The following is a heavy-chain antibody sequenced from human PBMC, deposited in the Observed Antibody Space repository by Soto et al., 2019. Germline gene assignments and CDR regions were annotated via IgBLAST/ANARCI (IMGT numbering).Heavy chain of an antibody. V-gene: IGHV4-31*03. D-gene: IGHD6-13*01. CDR1: GGSISSGGYY. J-gene: IGHJ5*02. CDR3: ARGAHYSSPFRWFDP. Sequence: QVQLQESGPGLVKPSQTLSLTCTVSGGSISSGGYYWSWIRQHPGKGLEWIGYIYYRGSTYYNPSLKSRVTISVDTSKNQCSLKLSSVTAADTAVYYCARGAHYSSPFRWFDPWGQGTLVTVSS. CDR2: IYYRGST.